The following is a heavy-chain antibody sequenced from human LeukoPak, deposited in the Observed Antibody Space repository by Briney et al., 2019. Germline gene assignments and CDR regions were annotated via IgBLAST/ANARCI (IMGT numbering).Heavy chain of an antibody. V-gene: IGHV3-64*01. Sequence: PGGSLRLSCAASGFTFSSYAMHWVRQAPGKGLEYVSAISSNGGSTYYANSVKGRFTISRDNSKNTLYLQMGSLRAEDMAVYYCARVTAARDYFDYWGQGTLVTVSS. CDR2: ISSNGGST. CDR3: ARVTAARDYFDY. D-gene: IGHD1-20*01. J-gene: IGHJ4*02. CDR1: GFTFSSYA.